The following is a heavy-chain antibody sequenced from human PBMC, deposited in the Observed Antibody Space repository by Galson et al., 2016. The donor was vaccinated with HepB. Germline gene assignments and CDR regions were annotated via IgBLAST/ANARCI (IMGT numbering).Heavy chain of an antibody. CDR3: AKGGDDDH. D-gene: IGHD7-27*01. J-gene: IGHJ4*02. Sequence: SLRLSCAASGFTFSESAMSWVRQAPGKGLEWVSAISGDGVHTYYADSVKGRFTISRDISKNTLFLQMNSLRAEDTAVYYCAKGGDDDHWGQGTLLTVSS. CDR2: ISGDGVHT. CDR1: GFTFSESA. V-gene: IGHV3-23*01.